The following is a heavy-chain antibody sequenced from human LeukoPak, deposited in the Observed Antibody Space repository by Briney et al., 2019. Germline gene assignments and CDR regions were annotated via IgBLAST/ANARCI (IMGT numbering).Heavy chain of an antibody. CDR2: INHSGST. Sequence: NPSETLSLTCAVYGGSFSGYYWSWIRQPPGKGLEWIGEINHSGSTNYNPSLKSRVTISVDTSKNQFSLKLSSVTAADTAVYYCARGAGEDSSGYYLSYYYYYYMDVWGKGTTVTVSS. D-gene: IGHD3-22*01. J-gene: IGHJ6*03. CDR3: ARGAGEDSSGYYLSYYYYYYMDV. V-gene: IGHV4-34*01. CDR1: GGSFSGYY.